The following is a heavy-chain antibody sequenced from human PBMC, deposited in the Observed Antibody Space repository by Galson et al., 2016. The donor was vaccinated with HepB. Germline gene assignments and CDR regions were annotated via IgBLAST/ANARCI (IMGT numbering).Heavy chain of an antibody. D-gene: IGHD2-8*01. Sequence: FLRLSCAGSGFTFSSSYMDWVRQAPGEGLEWVAKIKEDGSDKFYVDSVKGRFTISRDNAKNSLYLQMNSLRAEDTAVYYCARDADYQNTNAHYDVFDIWGQGTMVTVSS. CDR1: GFTFSSSY. CDR2: IKEDGSDK. CDR3: ARDADYQNTNAHYDVFDI. V-gene: IGHV3-7*05. J-gene: IGHJ3*02.